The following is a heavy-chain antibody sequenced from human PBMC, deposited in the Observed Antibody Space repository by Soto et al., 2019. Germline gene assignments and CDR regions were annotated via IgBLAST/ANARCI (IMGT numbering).Heavy chain of an antibody. CDR1: GYTFTSYG. V-gene: IGHV1-18*04. J-gene: IGHJ4*02. CDR2: ISAYNGNT. CDR3: ASGGRVEMATRPTENFDY. Sequence: ASVKVSCKASGYTFTSYGISWVRRAPGQGLEWMGWISAYNGNTNYAQKLQGRVTMTTDTSTSTAYMELRSLRSDDTAVYYCASGGRVEMATRPTENFDYWGQGTLVTVSS. D-gene: IGHD5-12*01.